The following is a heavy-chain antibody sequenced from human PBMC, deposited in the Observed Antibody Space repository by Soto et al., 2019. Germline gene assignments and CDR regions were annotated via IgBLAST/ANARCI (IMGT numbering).Heavy chain of an antibody. CDR1: GFTFSSYA. Sequence: QVQLVESGGGVVQPGRSLRLSCAASGFTFSSYAMHWVRQAPGKGLEWVAVISYDGSDKYYADSVKGRFTISRDNSKNQMNMQMNSVRADDTAVYYCAKALGQFSHDSYDDWGQGTLITVSS. J-gene: IGHJ4*01. D-gene: IGHD3-16*01. V-gene: IGHV3-30*18. CDR3: AKALGQFSHDSYDD. CDR2: ISYDGSDK.